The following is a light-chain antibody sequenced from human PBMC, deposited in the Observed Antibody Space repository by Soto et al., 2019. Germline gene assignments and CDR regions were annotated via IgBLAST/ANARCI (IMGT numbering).Light chain of an antibody. CDR3: QTWGTGIQV. Sequence: QSVLTQSPSASASLGASVKLTCTLSSGRSSFAIAWHQQQPEKGPRYLMRLNSDGSHNKGDGIPDRFSGSSSGAERYLTISSLQSEDEADYYCQTWGTGIQVFGGGTK. CDR1: SGRSSFA. CDR2: LNSDGSH. V-gene: IGLV4-69*01. J-gene: IGLJ2*01.